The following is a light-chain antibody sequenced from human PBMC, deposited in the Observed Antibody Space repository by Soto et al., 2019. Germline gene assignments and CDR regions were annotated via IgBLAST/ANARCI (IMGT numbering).Light chain of an antibody. CDR2: EVD. V-gene: IGLV2-8*01. J-gene: IGLJ1*01. CDR3: SSFAGTHSLYV. CDR1: SSDVGAYNY. Sequence: QSVLTQPPSASGSPGQSVTISCTGTSSDVGAYNYVSWYQQYPGKAPKLMIYEVDKRPSGVPDRFSGSKSGSTASLTVSGLQAEDEADYYCSSFAGTHSLYVFGTGTKVTVL.